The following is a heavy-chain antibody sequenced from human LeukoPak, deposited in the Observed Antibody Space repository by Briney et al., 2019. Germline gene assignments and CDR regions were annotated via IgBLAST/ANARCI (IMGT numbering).Heavy chain of an antibody. J-gene: IGHJ6*03. Sequence: PSETLSLTCTVSGGSISSSSYYWGWIRQPPGKGLEWIGSIYYSGSTYYNPSLKSRVTISVDTSKNQFSLKLSSVTAADTAVYYCARGHWEWGSGYYYMDVWGKGTTVTVSS. CDR3: ARGHWEWGSGYYYMDV. CDR1: GGSISSSSYY. CDR2: IYYSGST. V-gene: IGHV4-39*07. D-gene: IGHD3-3*01.